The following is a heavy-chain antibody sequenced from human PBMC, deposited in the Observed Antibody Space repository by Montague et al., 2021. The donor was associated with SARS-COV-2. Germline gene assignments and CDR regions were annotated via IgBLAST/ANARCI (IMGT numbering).Heavy chain of an antibody. Sequence: SETLSLTCAVYGGSFSGYYWSWIRQPPGKGLEWIGEINHSGSTNYNPSLKSRVTISVDTSKNQFSLKLSSVTAADTAVYYCARVRYYGSGNRLGMDVWGQGTTVTVSS. CDR2: INHSGST. J-gene: IGHJ6*02. CDR3: ARVRYYGSGNRLGMDV. D-gene: IGHD3-10*01. V-gene: IGHV4-34*01. CDR1: GGSFSGYY.